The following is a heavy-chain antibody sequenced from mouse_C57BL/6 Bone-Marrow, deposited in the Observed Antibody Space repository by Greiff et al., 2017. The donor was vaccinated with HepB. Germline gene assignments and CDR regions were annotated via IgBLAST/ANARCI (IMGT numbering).Heavy chain of an antibody. J-gene: IGHJ3*01. D-gene: IGHD2-3*01. CDR3: ARSGWLLRPFWFAY. V-gene: IGHV1-81*01. Sequence: QVQLQQSGAELARPGASVKLSCKASGYTFTSYGISWVKQRTGQGLEWIGEIYPRSGNTYYNEKFKGKATLTADKSSSTAYMELRSLTSEDSAVYFCARSGWLLRPFWFAYWGQGTLVTVSA. CDR2: IYPRSGNT. CDR1: GYTFTSYG.